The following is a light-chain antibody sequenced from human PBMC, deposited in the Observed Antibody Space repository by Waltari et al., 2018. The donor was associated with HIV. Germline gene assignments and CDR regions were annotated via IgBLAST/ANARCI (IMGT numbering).Light chain of an antibody. CDR2: DSS. Sequence: EIVLTQSPATLSLSPGERATLSCRASQSVSAYLAWYQQKPGQPPRLLIYDSSYRATGIPARSSGSGSGTDFTLTINSLEPEDFAVYYCQQRRNWPLTFGGGTKVEIK. V-gene: IGKV3-11*01. J-gene: IGKJ4*01. CDR1: QSVSAY. CDR3: QQRRNWPLT.